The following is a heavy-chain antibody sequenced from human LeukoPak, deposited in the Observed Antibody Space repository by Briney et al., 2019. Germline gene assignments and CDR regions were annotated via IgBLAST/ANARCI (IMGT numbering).Heavy chain of an antibody. D-gene: IGHD3-9*01. CDR2: IYYSGST. J-gene: IGHJ4*02. Sequence: PSETLSLTCTVSGGSISNSSYYWGWIRQPPGKGLEWIGSIYYSGSTYYNPSLKSRVTISVDTSKNQFSLKLSSVTAADTAVYYCASLSLDIDYWGQGTLVTVSS. CDR1: GGSISNSSYY. V-gene: IGHV4-39*07. CDR3: ASLSLDIDY.